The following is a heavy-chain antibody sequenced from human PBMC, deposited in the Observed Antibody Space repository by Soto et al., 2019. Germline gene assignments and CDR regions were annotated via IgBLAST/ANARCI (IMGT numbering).Heavy chain of an antibody. J-gene: IGHJ6*02. D-gene: IGHD2-15*01. CDR2: IGAADDP. V-gene: IGHV3-13*05. CDR3: ARAYSGRLPRRADYYFAMDV. CDR1: GFTFSAYD. Sequence: GGSLRLSCAASGFTFSAYDMHWVRQTTGKGLEWVSAIGAADDPYYLGSVKGRFTISRENAKNSLYLQMDSLRAEDTAVYYCARAYSGRLPRRADYYFAMDVWGQGTTVTVSS.